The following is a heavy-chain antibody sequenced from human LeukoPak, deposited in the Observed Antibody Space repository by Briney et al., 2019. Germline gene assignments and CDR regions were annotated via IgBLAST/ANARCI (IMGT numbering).Heavy chain of an antibody. D-gene: IGHD2-2*01. CDR1: GYTFTSYY. CDR3: ARAGDIVVVPAAYFDY. J-gene: IGHJ4*02. CDR2: INPSGGST. Sequence: ASVKVSCKASGYTFTSYYMHWVRQAPGQGLEWMGIINPSGGSTSYAQKFQGRVTMTRDTSTSTVYMELSSLRSEDTAVYYCARAGDIVVVPAAYFDYWGQGTLVTVSS. V-gene: IGHV1-46*01.